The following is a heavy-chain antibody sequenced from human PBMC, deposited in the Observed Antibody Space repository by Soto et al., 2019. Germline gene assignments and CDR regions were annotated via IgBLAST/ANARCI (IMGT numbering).Heavy chain of an antibody. CDR2: ISSDSGTM. CDR1: GFTFSSYS. CDR3: ARDRFYYGSSGYYYFDY. Sequence: GGSLRLSCSASGFTFSSYSMNLVRQAPGKGLEWVSYISSDSGTMYYADSVKGRFTISRDNAKNSLYLQMNSLRAEDTAMYYCARDRFYYGSSGYYYFDYWGQGTLVTVSS. D-gene: IGHD3-22*01. J-gene: IGHJ4*02. V-gene: IGHV3-48*01.